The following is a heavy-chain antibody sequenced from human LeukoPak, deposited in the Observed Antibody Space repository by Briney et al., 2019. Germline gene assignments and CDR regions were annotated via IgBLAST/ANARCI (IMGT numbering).Heavy chain of an antibody. Sequence: GGSLRLSCAAAGFSFSTYSMNWVRQTPGKGLEWVSSINWTSSYIYYADSVKGRFTLSRDNGKNSLYLQMNSLRAEDTAVYYCARGGMGANSQEYFYYGMDVWGQGTTVTVSS. CDR2: INWTSSYI. D-gene: IGHD2-8*01. J-gene: IGHJ6*02. CDR3: ARGGMGANSQEYFYYGMDV. CDR1: GFSFSTYS. V-gene: IGHV3-21*01.